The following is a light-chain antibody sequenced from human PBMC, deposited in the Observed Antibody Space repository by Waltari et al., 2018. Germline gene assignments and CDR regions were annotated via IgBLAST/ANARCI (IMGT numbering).Light chain of an antibody. V-gene: IGKV3-20*01. Sequence: EIVLTQSPGTLSLSPGERATLSCRASQSFTRYLAWYQHKPGQAPRVLIYDASPRAAGIADRFSGSGFGTDFTLTISRLEPEDSAVYYCQHYVRLPVTFGQGTKVEIK. CDR2: DAS. J-gene: IGKJ1*01. CDR1: QSFTRY. CDR3: QHYVRLPVT.